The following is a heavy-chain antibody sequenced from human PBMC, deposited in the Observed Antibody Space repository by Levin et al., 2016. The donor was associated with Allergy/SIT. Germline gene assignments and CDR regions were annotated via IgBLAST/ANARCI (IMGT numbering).Heavy chain of an antibody. CDR2: IYHSGST. J-gene: IGHJ3*02. CDR1: GGSISSSNW. V-gene: IGHV4-4*02. Sequence: SETLSLTCAVSGGSISSSNWWSWVRQPPGKGLEWIGEIYHSGSTNYNPSLKSRVTISVDKSKNQFSLKLSSVTAADTAVYYCARPHLMITFGGVMDYDAFDIWGQGTMVTVSS. CDR3: ARPHLMITFGGVMDYDAFDI. D-gene: IGHD3-16*01.